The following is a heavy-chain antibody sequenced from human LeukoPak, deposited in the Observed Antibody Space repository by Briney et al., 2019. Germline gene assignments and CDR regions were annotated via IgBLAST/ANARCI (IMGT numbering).Heavy chain of an antibody. J-gene: IGHJ4*02. V-gene: IGHV3-23*01. CDR3: AKESGALGAPLYDY. CDR2: ISDNGGGR. D-gene: IGHD4/OR15-4a*01. Sequence: PGGSLRLFCAASGFTFSWYAMSWVRQAPGKGLEWVSGISDNGGGRYYADSVKGRFTISRDNSKNMLYLQMNSLRAEDTAVYYCAKESGALGAPLYDYWGRGILVTASS. CDR1: GFTFSWYA.